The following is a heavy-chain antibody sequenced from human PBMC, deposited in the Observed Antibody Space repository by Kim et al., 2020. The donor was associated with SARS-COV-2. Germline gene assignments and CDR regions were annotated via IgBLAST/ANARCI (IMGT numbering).Heavy chain of an antibody. CDR1: GGSISSGGYY. CDR2: IYYSGST. J-gene: IGHJ5*02. V-gene: IGHV4-31*03. CDR3: ARVPWNLVGWFDP. Sequence: SETLSLTCTVSGGSISSGGYYWSWIRQHPGKGLEWIGYIYYSGSTYYNPSLKSRVTISVDTSKNQFSLKLSSVTAADTAVYYCARVPWNLVGWFDPWGQGTLVTVSS. D-gene: IGHD1-7*01.